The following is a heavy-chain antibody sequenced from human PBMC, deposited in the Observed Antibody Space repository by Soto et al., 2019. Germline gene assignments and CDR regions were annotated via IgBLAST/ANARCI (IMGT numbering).Heavy chain of an antibody. V-gene: IGHV3-21*01. Sequence: EVQLVEPGGGLVKPGGSLRLSCAASGFTFSRYSMNWVRQAPGKGLEWVSSISSSSSYIYYADSVKGRFTISRDNAENALYLQMNSLSAEDAAVYYCASSSWYHCYMDVLGRRTTVTVSS. CDR2: ISSSSSYI. CDR3: ASSSWYHCYMDV. CDR1: GFTFSRYS. J-gene: IGHJ6*03. D-gene: IGHD6-13*01.